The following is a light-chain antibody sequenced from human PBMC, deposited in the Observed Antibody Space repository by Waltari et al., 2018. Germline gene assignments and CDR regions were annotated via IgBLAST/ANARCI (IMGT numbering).Light chain of an antibody. CDR2: AAS. V-gene: IGKV1-39*01. Sequence: DIQMTQSPSSLSASVGDRVTITCRASQSISSYLNWYQQKPGKAPKLLIYAASSLQIGVPSRFSGSGSGTDFTLTISSLQPEDFATYYCQQAHSFPYSFGQGTKLEIK. J-gene: IGKJ2*03. CDR3: QQAHSFPYS. CDR1: QSISSY.